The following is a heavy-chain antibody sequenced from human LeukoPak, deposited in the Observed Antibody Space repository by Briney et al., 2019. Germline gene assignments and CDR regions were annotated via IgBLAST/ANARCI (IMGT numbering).Heavy chain of an antibody. J-gene: IGHJ4*02. CDR2: IIPIFGTA. D-gene: IGHD5-24*01. Sequence: SVKVSCKASGGTFSSYAISWVRQAPGQGLEWMGGIIPIFGTANYAQKFRGRVTITTDESTSTAYMELSSLRSEDTAVYYCARGRDGYNSDFDYWGQGTLVTVSS. CDR1: GGTFSSYA. V-gene: IGHV1-69*05. CDR3: ARGRDGYNSDFDY.